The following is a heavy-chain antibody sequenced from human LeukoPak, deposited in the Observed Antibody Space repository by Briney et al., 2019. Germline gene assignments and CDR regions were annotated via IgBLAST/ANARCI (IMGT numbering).Heavy chain of an antibody. CDR3: ARTHYDFWSGPTPRMDV. J-gene: IGHJ6*04. D-gene: IGHD3-3*01. V-gene: IGHV1-8*01. Sequence: ASVKVSCKASGYTFTSYDINWVRQATGQGLEWMGWMNPNSGNTGYAQKFQGRVTMTRNTSISTAYMELSSLRSEDTAVYYCARTHYDFWSGPTPRMDVWGKGTMVTVSS. CDR2: MNPNSGNT. CDR1: GYTFTSYD.